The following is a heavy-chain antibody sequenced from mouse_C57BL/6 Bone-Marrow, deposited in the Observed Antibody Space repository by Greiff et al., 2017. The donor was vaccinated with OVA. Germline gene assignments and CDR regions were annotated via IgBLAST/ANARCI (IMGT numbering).Heavy chain of an antibody. CDR1: GYAFTNYL. J-gene: IGHJ3*01. V-gene: IGHV1-54*01. CDR2: INPGSGGT. Sequence: LVESGAELVRPGTSVKVSCKASGYAFTNYLIEWVKQRPGQGLEWIGVINPGSGGTNYNEKFKGKATLTADKSSSTAYMQLSSLTSEDSAVYFCARGLGRGAYWGQGTLVTVSA. D-gene: IGHD4-1*01. CDR3: ARGLGRGAY.